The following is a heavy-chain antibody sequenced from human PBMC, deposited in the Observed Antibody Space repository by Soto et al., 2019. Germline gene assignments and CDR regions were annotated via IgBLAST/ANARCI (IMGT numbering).Heavy chain of an antibody. J-gene: IGHJ6*02. CDR3: ARGSHYYDTYYYGMDV. Sequence: ASVKVSCKASGYTFTSYDINWVRQATGQGLEWMGWMNPNSGNTGYAQKFQGRVTMTRNTSISTAYMELSSLRSEDTAVYYCARGSHYYDTYYYGMDVSGQGTTVTVSS. D-gene: IGHD3-22*01. V-gene: IGHV1-8*01. CDR1: GYTFTSYD. CDR2: MNPNSGNT.